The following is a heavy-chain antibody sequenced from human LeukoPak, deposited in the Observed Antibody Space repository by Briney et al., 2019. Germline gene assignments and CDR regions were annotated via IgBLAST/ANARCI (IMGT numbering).Heavy chain of an antibody. CDR3: AKVLSIAAAGKLDY. CDR1: GFTFSNSA. Sequence: GGSLRLSCTASGFTFSNSAMYWVRQAPGKGLEWVSAISGSGGSTYYADSVKGRFTISRDNSKNTLYLQMNSLRAEDTAVYYCAKVLSIAAAGKLDYWGQGTLVTVSS. J-gene: IGHJ4*02. V-gene: IGHV3-23*01. CDR2: ISGSGGST. D-gene: IGHD6-13*01.